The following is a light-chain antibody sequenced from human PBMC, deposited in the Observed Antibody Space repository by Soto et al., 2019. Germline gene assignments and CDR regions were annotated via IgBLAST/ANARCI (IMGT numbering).Light chain of an antibody. CDR2: RNS. V-gene: IGLV1-47*01. CDR3: AAWDDSLSGVV. CDR1: SSNIGSNY. Sequence: QSVLTQPPSASGTPGQRVTIYCSGSSSNIGSNYVYWYQQLPGTAPKLLIYRNSQRPSGVPDRFSGSKSGTSASLAISGLRSEDEADYYCAAWDDSLSGVVFGGGTKLTVL. J-gene: IGLJ2*01.